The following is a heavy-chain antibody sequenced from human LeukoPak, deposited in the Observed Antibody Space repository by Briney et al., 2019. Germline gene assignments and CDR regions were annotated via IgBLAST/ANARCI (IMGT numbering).Heavy chain of an antibody. Sequence: GESPRLSCAASGFTSSAYDMHWVRQITGGGLEWVSTSGTVGDTFYSDSVKGQFTISRESAKNSVHLQMNSLRVEDSAIYFCVRAAMPYIINGRRFDYWGQGTLVTVSS. D-gene: IGHD2-2*01. CDR2: SGTVGDT. V-gene: IGHV3-13*04. CDR1: GFTSSAYD. J-gene: IGHJ4*02. CDR3: VRAAMPYIINGRRFDY.